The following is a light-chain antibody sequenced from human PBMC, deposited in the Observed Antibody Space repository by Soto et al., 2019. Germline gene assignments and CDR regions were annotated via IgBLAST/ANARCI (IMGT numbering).Light chain of an antibody. CDR2: GAS. CDR3: QQYNNWPLT. J-gene: IGKJ1*01. CDR1: QSVSSN. Sequence: EIVMTQSPATLSVSPVERATLSCRASQSVSSNLAWYQQKPGQATRLLIYGASTRATGIPARFSGSGSGTEVTLTISSMQSEDFAVYYCQQYNNWPLTFGQGTKVEIK. V-gene: IGKV3-15*01.